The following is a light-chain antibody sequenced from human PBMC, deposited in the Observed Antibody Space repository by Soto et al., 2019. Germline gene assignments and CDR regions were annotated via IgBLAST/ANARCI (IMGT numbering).Light chain of an antibody. V-gene: IGLV1-47*01. CDR3: LAWDDSLSAWV. J-gene: IGLJ3*02. Sequence: QSVLTQPPSASGTPGQTVTISCSGSGSNIGTNYVYWYQHAPGSAPNLLIYRNTQRPSGVPDRVSGSKSGTSASLAINGLRAEDEADYYCLAWDDSLSAWVFGGGTKLTVL. CDR1: GSNIGTNY. CDR2: RNT.